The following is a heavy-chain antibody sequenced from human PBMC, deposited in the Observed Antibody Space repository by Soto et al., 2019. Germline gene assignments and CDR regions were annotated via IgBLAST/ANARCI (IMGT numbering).Heavy chain of an antibody. Sequence: SVKVSCKASAGTFSSYGISWVRQAPGQGLEWMGGIIPTFGTATHTQNFQGRLTITADESTTTAYMELSSLRSEDTAVYFCARSVGVTTLSYLDYWGQGTLVTVSS. CDR2: IIPTFGTA. D-gene: IGHD1-26*01. CDR3: ARSVGVTTLSYLDY. V-gene: IGHV1-69*13. J-gene: IGHJ4*02. CDR1: AGTFSSYG.